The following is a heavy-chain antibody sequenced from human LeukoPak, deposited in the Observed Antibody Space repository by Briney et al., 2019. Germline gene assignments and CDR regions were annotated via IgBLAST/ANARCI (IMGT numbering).Heavy chain of an antibody. Sequence: SETLSLTCAVYGESFRGYFWAWIRQPPGGGLEWIASINYNWRTYYNPSLKSRLTISIDTAKRQFSLKLTSVTAADTALYYCARDIDDVGALLDFWGQGTLVTVSS. D-gene: IGHD1-26*01. J-gene: IGHJ4*02. CDR2: INYNWRT. V-gene: IGHV4-34*01. CDR3: ARDIDDVGALLDF. CDR1: GESFRGYF.